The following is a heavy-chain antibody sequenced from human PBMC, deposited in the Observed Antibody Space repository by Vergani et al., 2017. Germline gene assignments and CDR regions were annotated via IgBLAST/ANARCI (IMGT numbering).Heavy chain of an antibody. J-gene: IGHJ4*02. CDR2: IYSTGST. V-gene: IGHV4-31*03. CDR1: GDSISSGVYY. Sequence: QVQLQESGPGLVKPSQTLSLTCSVSGDSISSGVYYWNWIRQHPGKGLEWIGYIYSTGSTHHNPSIRRRINMSVDTSKNRFSLELNSVTAADTAMFYCARMGGYDEGDAFRIGYFDSWGQGILVTVSS. D-gene: IGHD3-22*01. CDR3: ARMGGYDEGDAFRIGYFDS.